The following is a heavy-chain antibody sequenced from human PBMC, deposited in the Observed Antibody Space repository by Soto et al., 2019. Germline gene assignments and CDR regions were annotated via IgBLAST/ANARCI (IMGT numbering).Heavy chain of an antibody. V-gene: IGHV4-34*01. Sequence: AETLSLTCAVYGGSFSGYYWSWIRQPPGKGLEWIGEINHSGSTNYNPSLKSRVTISVDTTKNQFSLQLSSVPAADTAVYYCARKENSYGYAGAFHIWGQGTMVTVSS. CDR3: ARKENSYGYAGAFHI. J-gene: IGHJ3*02. CDR1: GGSFSGYY. CDR2: INHSGST. D-gene: IGHD5-18*01.